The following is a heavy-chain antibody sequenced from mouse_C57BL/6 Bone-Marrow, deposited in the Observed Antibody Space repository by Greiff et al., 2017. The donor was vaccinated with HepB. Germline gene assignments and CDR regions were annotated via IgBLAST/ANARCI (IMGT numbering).Heavy chain of an antibody. J-gene: IGHJ2*01. CDR1: GYTFTDYN. CDR3: ARERGDVRDFDY. D-gene: IGHD3-3*01. CDR2: INPYNGGT. V-gene: IGHV1-19*01. Sequence: SGPVLVKPGASVKMSCKASGYTFTDYNMNWVKQSHGKSLEWIGVINPYNGGTSYNQKFKGKATLTVDKSSSTAYMELNSLTSEDSAVYYCARERGDVRDFDYEGQGTTPTVTS.